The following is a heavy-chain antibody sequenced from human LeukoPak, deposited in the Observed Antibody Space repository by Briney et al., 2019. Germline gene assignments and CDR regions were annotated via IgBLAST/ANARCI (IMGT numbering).Heavy chain of an antibody. Sequence: SETLSLTCTVSGGSISSYYWSWIRQPPGKGLEWIGEINHSGSTNYNPSLKSRVTISVDTSKNQFSLKLSSVTAADTAVYYCARGGDGYTGWGQGTLVTVSS. CDR3: ARGGDGYTG. CDR1: GGSISSYY. J-gene: IGHJ4*02. D-gene: IGHD5-24*01. V-gene: IGHV4-34*01. CDR2: INHSGST.